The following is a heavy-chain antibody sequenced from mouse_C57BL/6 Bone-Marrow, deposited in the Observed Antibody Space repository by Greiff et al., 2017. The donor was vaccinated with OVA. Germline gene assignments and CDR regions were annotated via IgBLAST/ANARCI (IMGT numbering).Heavy chain of an antibody. CDR3: ARFGSSPFAY. V-gene: IGHV1-42*01. CDR2: INPSTGGT. D-gene: IGHD1-1*01. CDR1: GYSFTGYY. Sequence: VQLQQSGPELVKPGASVKISCKASGYSFTGYYMNWVKQSPEKSLEWIGEINPSTGGTTYNQKFKAKATLTVDKSSSTAYMQLKSLTSEDSAVYYCARFGSSPFAYWGQGTLVTVSA. J-gene: IGHJ3*01.